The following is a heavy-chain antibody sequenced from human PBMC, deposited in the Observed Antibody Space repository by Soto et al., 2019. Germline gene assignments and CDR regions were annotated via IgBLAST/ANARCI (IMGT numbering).Heavy chain of an antibody. CDR1: GFTFSSYS. V-gene: IGHV3-21*01. CDR3: ARDLRYSGSRVGDY. D-gene: IGHD1-26*01. J-gene: IGHJ4*02. Sequence: PXESLSLSCAASGFTFSSYSMNWVRQAPGKGLEWVSSISSSSSYIYYADSVKGRFTISRDNAKNSLYLQMNSLRAEDTAVYYCARDLRYSGSRVGDYWGQGTLVTVSS. CDR2: ISSSSSYI.